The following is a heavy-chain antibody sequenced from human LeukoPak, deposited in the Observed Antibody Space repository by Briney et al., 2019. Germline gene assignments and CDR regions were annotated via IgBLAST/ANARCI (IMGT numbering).Heavy chain of an antibody. CDR2: FDPEDGET. CDR3: ATSYCGSDCYAREFDY. Sequence: ASVKVSCKVSGYTLTELSMHWVRQAPGKGLEWMGGFDPEDGETIYAQKFQGRVTMTEDTSTDTAYMELSSLRSEDTAVYYCATSYCGSDCYAREFDYWGQGTLVTVSS. CDR1: GYTLTELS. J-gene: IGHJ4*02. V-gene: IGHV1-24*01. D-gene: IGHD2-21*01.